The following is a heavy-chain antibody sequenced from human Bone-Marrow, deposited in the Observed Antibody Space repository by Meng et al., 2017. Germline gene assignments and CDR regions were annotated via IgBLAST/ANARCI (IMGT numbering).Heavy chain of an antibody. D-gene: IGHD6-13*01. CDR3: ARGGGSSWYEGFDAFDI. Sequence: GESLKISCAASGFTFSSYGMHWVRQAPGKGLEWVAVISYDGSNKYYADSVKGRFTISRDNSKNTLYLQMNSLRAEDTAVYYCARGGGSSWYEGFDAFDIWGQGTMVTVSS. J-gene: IGHJ3*02. CDR2: ISYDGSNK. CDR1: GFTFSSYG. V-gene: IGHV3-30*19.